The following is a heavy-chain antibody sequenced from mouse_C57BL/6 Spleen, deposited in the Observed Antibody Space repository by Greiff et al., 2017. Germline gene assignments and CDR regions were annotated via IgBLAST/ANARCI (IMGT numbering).Heavy chain of an antibody. CDR1: GYTFTSYW. CDR3: ARGRDGYSYYAMYN. CDR2: IDPSDSYT. V-gene: IGHV1-50*01. Sequence: VQLQQPGAELVKPGASVKLSCKASGYTFTSYWMQWVKQRPGQGLEWIGEIDPSDSYTNYNQKFKGKATLTVDTSSSTAYMQLSSLTSEDSAVYYCARGRDGYSYYAMYNWGQGTSGTASS. J-gene: IGHJ4*01. D-gene: IGHD2-3*01.